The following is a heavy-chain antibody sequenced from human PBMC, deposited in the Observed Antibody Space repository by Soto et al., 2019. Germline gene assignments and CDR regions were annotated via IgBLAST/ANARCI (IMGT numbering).Heavy chain of an antibody. CDR1: VGSISSGGAC. Sequence: SEPLSLTCTVYVGSISSGGACLSCIRQFPGKCLEWIGYTYHSGSPYYNPSLKSRVTISVDTSKNQFSLKLNSVTAADTAVYYCAREGAASYSYYYGTDVWGQGTTVTGSS. J-gene: IGHJ6*02. CDR2: TYHSGSP. D-gene: IGHD3-16*01. V-gene: IGHV4-30-4*01. CDR3: AREGAASYSYYYGTDV.